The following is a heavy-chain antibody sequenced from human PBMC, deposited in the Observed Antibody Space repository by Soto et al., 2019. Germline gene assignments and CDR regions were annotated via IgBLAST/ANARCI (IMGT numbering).Heavy chain of an antibody. CDR1: GYTFTSYG. Sequence: ASVKVSCKASGYTFTSYGISWVRQAPGQGLEWMGWISAYNGNTNYAQKLQGRVTMTTDTSTSTAYMELRSLRSDDTAAYYCARIIVVVPAAIVPLDPWGQGTLVTVSS. CDR2: ISAYNGNT. D-gene: IGHD2-2*02. J-gene: IGHJ5*02. CDR3: ARIIVVVPAAIVPLDP. V-gene: IGHV1-18*01.